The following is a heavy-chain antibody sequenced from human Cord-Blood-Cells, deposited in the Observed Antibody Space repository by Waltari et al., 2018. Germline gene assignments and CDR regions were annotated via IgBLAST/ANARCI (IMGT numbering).Heavy chain of an antibody. CDR1: GGSFSGYY. CDR2: INHSGST. V-gene: IGHV4-34*01. D-gene: IGHD1-26*01. Sequence: QVQLQQWGAGLLKPSETLSLPCAVYGGSFSGYYWSWIRQPPGKGLEWIGEINHSGSTNYNPSLKSRVTISVDTSKNQFSLKLSSVTAADTAVYYCARGELFFDYWGQGTLVTVSS. J-gene: IGHJ4*02. CDR3: ARGELFFDY.